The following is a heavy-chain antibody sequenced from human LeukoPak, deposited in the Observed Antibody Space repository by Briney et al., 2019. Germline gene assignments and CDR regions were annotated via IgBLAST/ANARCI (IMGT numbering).Heavy chain of an antibody. Sequence: PGGSLRLSCAASGSTFSSYGMHWVRQAPGKWRGWVSFIRDDGGNKYYADSVKGRFTISRDNFKNTLYMQMNTLRDAATPVYYCAKEEIVVPPAIDSRGQGNPVTVSS. CDR1: GSTFSSYG. CDR2: IRDDGGNK. D-gene: IGHD2-2*02. CDR3: AKEEIVVPPAIDS. V-gene: IGHV3-30*02. J-gene: IGHJ4*02.